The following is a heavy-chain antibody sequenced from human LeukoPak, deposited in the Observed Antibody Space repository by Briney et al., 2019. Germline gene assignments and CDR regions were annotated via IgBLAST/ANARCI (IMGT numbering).Heavy chain of an antibody. CDR1: GYTFTSYG. CDR3: ARDKRARYYDSSGYYDY. CDR2: ISAYNGNT. V-gene: IGHV1-18*01. Sequence: GASVKVSCKASGYTFTSYGISWERQAPGQGLEWMGWISAYNGNTNYAQKLQGRVTMTTDTSTSTAYMELRSLRSDDTAVYYCARDKRARYYDSSGYYDYWGQGTLVTVSS. D-gene: IGHD3-22*01. J-gene: IGHJ4*02.